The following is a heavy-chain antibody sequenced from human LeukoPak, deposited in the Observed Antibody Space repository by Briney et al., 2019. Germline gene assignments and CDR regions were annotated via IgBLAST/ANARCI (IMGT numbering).Heavy chain of an antibody. Sequence: SETLSLTCTVSGGSISSGSYYWSWIRQPAGKGLEWIGRIYTSGSTNYDPSLKSRVTISVDTSKNQFSLKLSSVTAADTAVYYCARVPTYYYGSGSYRRGPFDYWGQGTLVTVSS. J-gene: IGHJ4*02. D-gene: IGHD3-10*01. V-gene: IGHV4-61*02. CDR2: IYTSGST. CDR1: GGSISSGSYY. CDR3: ARVPTYYYGSGSYRRGPFDY.